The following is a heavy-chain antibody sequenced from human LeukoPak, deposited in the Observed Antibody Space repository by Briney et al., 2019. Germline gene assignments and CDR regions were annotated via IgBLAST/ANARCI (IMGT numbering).Heavy chain of an antibody. CDR2: IYTNGNT. Sequence: SETLSLTCTVSGGSISSGSYYWSWIRQPAGKGLEWIGHIYTNGNTNFNPSLKSRVTISVDTSKNQFSLNLNSVTAADTAVYYCARSGTYYNNWFDPWGQGTLVIVSS. V-gene: IGHV4-61*09. J-gene: IGHJ5*02. CDR3: ARSGTYYNNWFDP. CDR1: GGSISSGSYY. D-gene: IGHD3-10*01.